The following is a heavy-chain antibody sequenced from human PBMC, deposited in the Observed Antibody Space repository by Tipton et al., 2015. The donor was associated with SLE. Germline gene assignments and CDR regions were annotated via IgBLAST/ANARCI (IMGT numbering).Heavy chain of an antibody. Sequence: SLRLSCAASGFSFSDFWMTWVRQAPGKGLEWVANIKQDGSEKYYVDSVKGRFTISRDNAENSLYLQMNSLRAEDTAVYYCARDWTDYWGQGALVTVSS. CDR1: GFSFSDFW. CDR3: ARDWTDY. V-gene: IGHV3-7*01. D-gene: IGHD3/OR15-3a*01. CDR2: IKQDGSEK. J-gene: IGHJ4*02.